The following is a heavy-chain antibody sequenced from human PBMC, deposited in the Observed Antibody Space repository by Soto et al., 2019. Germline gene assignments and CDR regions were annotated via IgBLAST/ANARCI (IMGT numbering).Heavy chain of an antibody. CDR2: ISGSGGNT. Sequence: EVQLLESGGDLVQPGGSLRLSGAASGFTFSNYAMSWVRQAPGKGLEWVSAISGSGGNTYYADSVKGRFTISRDNSKNTLYLQMNSLRAEDTAVYYCATHTAMVGSYWYFDLWGRGTLVTVSS. CDR1: GFTFSNYA. J-gene: IGHJ2*01. D-gene: IGHD5-18*01. CDR3: ATHTAMVGSYWYFDL. V-gene: IGHV3-23*01.